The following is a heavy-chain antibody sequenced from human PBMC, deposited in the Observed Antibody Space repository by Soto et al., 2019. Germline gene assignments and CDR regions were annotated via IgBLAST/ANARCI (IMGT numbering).Heavy chain of an antibody. CDR3: ARRRDGYNFDY. Sequence: SETLSLTCAVSGASISSGNWWSWVRQSPGKGLEWIGEIYHSGSTNHNPSLKSRVIISLDKSRNQFSLKLSSVTAADTAVYYCARRRDGYNFDYWGQGTLVTVSS. J-gene: IGHJ4*02. CDR2: IYHSGST. CDR1: GASISSGNW. V-gene: IGHV4-4*02. D-gene: IGHD5-12*01.